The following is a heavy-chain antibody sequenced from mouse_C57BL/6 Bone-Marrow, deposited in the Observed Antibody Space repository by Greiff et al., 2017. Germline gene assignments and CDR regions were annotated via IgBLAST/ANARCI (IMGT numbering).Heavy chain of an antibody. D-gene: IGHD5-1-1*01. J-gene: IGHJ3*01. Sequence: VQLQQSGAELVKPGASVKMSCKASGYTFTSYWITWVKQRPGQGLEWIGDIYHGSGSTNYNEKFKSKATLTVDTSSSTAYMQLSSLTSEDSAVYYCARETLGYLPAYWGQGTLVTVSA. CDR1: GYTFTSYW. CDR3: ARETLGYLPAY. V-gene: IGHV1-55*01. CDR2: IYHGSGST.